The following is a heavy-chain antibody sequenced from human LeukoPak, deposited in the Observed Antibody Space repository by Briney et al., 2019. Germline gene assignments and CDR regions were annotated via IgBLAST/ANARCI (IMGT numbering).Heavy chain of an antibody. CDR1: GFTFSSYG. CDR3: AKDPSWIVGATEGIGGFDY. Sequence: GGSLRLSCAASGFTFSSYGMHWVRQAPGKGLEWVAVISYDGSNKYYADSVKGRFTISRDNSKNTLYLQMNSLRAEDTAVYYCAKDPSWIVGATEGIGGFDYWGQGTLVTVSS. J-gene: IGHJ4*02. D-gene: IGHD1-26*01. CDR2: ISYDGSNK. V-gene: IGHV3-30*18.